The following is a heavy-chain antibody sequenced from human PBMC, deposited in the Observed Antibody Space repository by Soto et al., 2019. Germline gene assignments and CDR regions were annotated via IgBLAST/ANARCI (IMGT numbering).Heavy chain of an antibody. Sequence: GSLRLSCAASGIPSSRYGMHWVRQAPGKGLEWLAVISYDGSEKYYVDSVKGRFTISRDNAKNSLYLQMNSLRAEDTAVYYCARDPSIVLVPAATYYYYYYGMDVWGQGTTVTVSS. D-gene: IGHD2-2*01. V-gene: IGHV3-30*03. J-gene: IGHJ6*02. CDR3: ARDPSIVLVPAATYYYYYYGMDV. CDR2: ISYDGSEK. CDR1: GIPSSRYG.